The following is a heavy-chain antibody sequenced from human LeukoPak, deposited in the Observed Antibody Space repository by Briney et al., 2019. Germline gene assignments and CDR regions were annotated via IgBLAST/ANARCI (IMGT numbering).Heavy chain of an antibody. CDR2: ISSSGST. V-gene: IGHV4-61*02. CDR3: ARGLIGSGWHFQGRWFDP. D-gene: IGHD6-19*01. Sequence: PSETLSLTCTVSGDSISSGDYYWSWIRQPAGKGLEWIGRISSSGSTNYNPSLKSRVTISVDTSKNQFSLKLSSVTAADTAVYYCARGLIGSGWHFQGRWFDPWGQGTLVTVSS. J-gene: IGHJ5*02. CDR1: GDSISSGDYY.